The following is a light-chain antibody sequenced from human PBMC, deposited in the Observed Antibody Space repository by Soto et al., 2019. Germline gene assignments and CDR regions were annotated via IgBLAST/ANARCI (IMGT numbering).Light chain of an antibody. CDR1: STDVGSYNL. CDR2: EVS. Sequence: QSVLTQPASVSGSPGQSITISCTGTSTDVGSYNLVSWYQHHPGKAPKLMIYEVSKRPSGVSNRFSGSKSGNTASLTISGLQAEDEADYYCCSYAGSSIHIVFGGGTKLTVL. CDR3: CSYAGSSIHIV. V-gene: IGLV2-23*02. J-gene: IGLJ2*01.